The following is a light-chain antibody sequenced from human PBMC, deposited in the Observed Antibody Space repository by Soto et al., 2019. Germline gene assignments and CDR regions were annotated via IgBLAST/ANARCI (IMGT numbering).Light chain of an antibody. Sequence: DIQMTQSPSSLSASVGDRVTITCRASQSISSYLNWYQQKPGKAPKLLMYAASGLQSGVPSRFSGSGSGTDFTLTISSLQPEDFATYYCQQSYSTPRTFGQGTKLEIK. CDR3: QQSYSTPRT. J-gene: IGKJ2*01. CDR2: AAS. CDR1: QSISSY. V-gene: IGKV1-39*01.